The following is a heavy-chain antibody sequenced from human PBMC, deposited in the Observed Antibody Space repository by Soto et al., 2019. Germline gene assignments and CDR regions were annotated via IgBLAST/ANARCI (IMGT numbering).Heavy chain of an antibody. V-gene: IGHV3-23*01. Sequence: PGGSVRLSCISSGFTFSSYAMTWVRQAPGKGLEWVSDISGSGGITYYADSVKGRFTISRDNSKNTLNLQMNSLRADDTAVYYCARARRGAPYYYTMDLWGQGTTVTVSS. D-gene: IGHD3-10*01. CDR2: ISGSGGIT. J-gene: IGHJ6*02. CDR3: ARARRGAPYYYTMDL. CDR1: GFTFSSYA.